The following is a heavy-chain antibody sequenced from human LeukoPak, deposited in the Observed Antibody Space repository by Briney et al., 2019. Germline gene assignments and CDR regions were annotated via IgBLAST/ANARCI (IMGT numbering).Heavy chain of an antibody. V-gene: IGHV1-18*04. J-gene: IGHJ4*02. CDR1: GYTFTSYY. CDR2: ISAYNGNT. CDR3: ARDASGYFDY. Sequence: GASVKVSCKASGYTFTSYYMHWVRRAPGQGLEWMGWISAYNGNTNYAQKLQGRVTMTTDTSTSTAYMELRSLRSDDTAVYYCARDASGYFDYWGQGTLVTVSS.